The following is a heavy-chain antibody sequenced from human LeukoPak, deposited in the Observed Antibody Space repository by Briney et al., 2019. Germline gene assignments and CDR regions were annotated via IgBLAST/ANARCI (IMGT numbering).Heavy chain of an antibody. CDR2: SRNEANRYTT. CDR1: GFSFSDHY. V-gene: IGHV3-72*01. CDR3: ARELTGSYIYFYGIDV. D-gene: IGHD1-26*01. Sequence: GGSLRLSCAISGFSFSDHYMDWVRQAPGKGLEWVARSRNEANRYTTDYAASVKGRFTISRVESDNSLHLQMKSLTTEDTAVYYCARELTGSYIYFYGIDVWGQGTTVTASS. J-gene: IGHJ6*02.